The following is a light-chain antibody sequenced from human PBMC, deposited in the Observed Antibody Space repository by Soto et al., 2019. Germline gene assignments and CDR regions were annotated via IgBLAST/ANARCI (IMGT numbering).Light chain of an antibody. Sequence: QSVLTQPASVSGSPGQSITISCTGTSSDVGAYNYVSWYLQHPGKAPKLMIYQVVNRPSGVSNRFSGSKSGNTASLTISGLQAEDEADYYCCSYAGSYVYVFGTGTKLTVL. CDR1: SSDVGAYNY. CDR3: CSYAGSYVYV. J-gene: IGLJ1*01. CDR2: QVV. V-gene: IGLV2-14*01.